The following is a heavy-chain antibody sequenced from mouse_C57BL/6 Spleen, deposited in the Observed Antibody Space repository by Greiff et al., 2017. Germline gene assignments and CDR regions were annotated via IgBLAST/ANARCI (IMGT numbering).Heavy chain of an antibody. Sequence: VQLQQPGAELVRPGSSVKLSCKASGYTFTSYWMHWVKQRPIQGLEWIGNIDPSDSETHYNQKFKDKATLTVDKSSSTAYMQLSSLTSEDSAVYYWARGGYYYAMDYWGQGTSVTVSS. CDR1: GYTFTSYW. V-gene: IGHV1-52*01. J-gene: IGHJ4*01. CDR3: ARGGYYYAMDY. CDR2: IDPSDSET.